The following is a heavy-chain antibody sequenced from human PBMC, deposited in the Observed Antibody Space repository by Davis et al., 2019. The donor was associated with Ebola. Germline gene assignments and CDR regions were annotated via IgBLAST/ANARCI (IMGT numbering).Heavy chain of an antibody. J-gene: IGHJ5*02. V-gene: IGHV4-34*01. CDR1: GGSFSGFY. CDR3: ARQEITTTIIVIPNWFDP. CDR2: INHNGGT. Sequence: SETLSLTCSVSGGSFSGFYWSWIRQPPGKGLEWIGEINHNGGTTYNPSLKSRVTISVDTSKNQFSLKLSSVTAADTAVYYCARQEITTTIIVIPNWFDPWGQGTLVTVSS. D-gene: IGHD3-22*01.